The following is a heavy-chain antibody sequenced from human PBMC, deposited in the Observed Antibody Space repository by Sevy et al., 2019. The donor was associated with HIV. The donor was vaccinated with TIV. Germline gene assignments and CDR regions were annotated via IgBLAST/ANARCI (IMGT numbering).Heavy chain of an antibody. CDR3: ARVHSITMVRGVIPPYYFDY. J-gene: IGHJ4*02. D-gene: IGHD3-10*01. V-gene: IGHV4-38-2*01. CDR2: IYHSGST. CDR1: GYSISSGYY. Sequence: SETLSLTCAVSGYSISSGYYWGWIRQPPGKGLEWIGSIYHSGSTYYNPSLKSRVTISVDTSKNQFSLKLSSVTAADTAGYYCARVHSITMVRGVIPPYYFDYWGQGTLVTVSS.